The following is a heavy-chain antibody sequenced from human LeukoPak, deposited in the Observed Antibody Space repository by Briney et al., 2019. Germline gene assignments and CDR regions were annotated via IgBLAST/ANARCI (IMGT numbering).Heavy chain of an antibody. CDR3: AREEGLTVTIDY. CDR2: ISYDGSNK. J-gene: IGHJ4*02. D-gene: IGHD4-17*01. V-gene: IGHV3-30-3*01. Sequence: GRSLRLSCAASGFTFSSYAMHWVRQAPGKGLEWVAVISYDGSNKYYAASVKGRFTISRDNSKNTLYLQMNSLRAEDTAVYYCAREEGLTVTIDYWGQGTLVTVSS. CDR1: GFTFSSYA.